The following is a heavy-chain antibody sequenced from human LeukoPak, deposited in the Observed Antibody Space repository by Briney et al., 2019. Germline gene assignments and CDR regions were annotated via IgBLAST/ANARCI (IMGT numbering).Heavy chain of an antibody. D-gene: IGHD3-10*01. V-gene: IGHV3-7*01. CDR3: ARPTSNMVRGDYFDY. CDR1: GFTFSSYW. Sequence: GGSLRLSCAASGFTFSSYWMSWVRQAPGKGLEWVANIKQDGSEKYYVDSVKGRFTISRDNAKNSLCLQMNSLRAEDTAVYYCARPTSNMVRGDYFDYWGQGTLVTVSS. CDR2: IKQDGSEK. J-gene: IGHJ4*02.